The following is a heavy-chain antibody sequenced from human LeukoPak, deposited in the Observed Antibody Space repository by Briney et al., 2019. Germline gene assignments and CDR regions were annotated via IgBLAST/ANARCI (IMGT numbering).Heavy chain of an antibody. J-gene: IGHJ4*02. CDR3: AREGFCGGDCYLFDY. D-gene: IGHD2-21*02. V-gene: IGHV4-31*03. CDR1: SGSISSGGYY. CDR2: IYYSGST. Sequence: SQTLSLTCTVSSGSISSGGYYWSWIRQHPGKGLEWIGYIYYSGSTYYNPSLKSRVTISVDTSKNQFSLKLSSVTAADTAVYYCAREGFCGGDCYLFDYWGQGTLVTVSS.